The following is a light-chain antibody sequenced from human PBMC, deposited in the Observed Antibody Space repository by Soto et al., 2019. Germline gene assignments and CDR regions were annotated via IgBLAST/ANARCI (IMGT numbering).Light chain of an antibody. J-gene: IGLJ1*01. CDR3: QVWDSSTAFYG. Sequence: SYELTQPLSVSVALGQTARITCGGNNIGSKNVHWYQQKPGQAPVLVIYRDSNRPSGIPERFSGSNSGNTATLTISRAQAGDEADYYCQVWDSSTAFYGFGTGTKVTVL. CDR2: RDS. V-gene: IGLV3-9*01. CDR1: NIGSKN.